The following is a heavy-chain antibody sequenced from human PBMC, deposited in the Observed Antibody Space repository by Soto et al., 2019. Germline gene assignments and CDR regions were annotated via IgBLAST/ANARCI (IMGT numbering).Heavy chain of an antibody. CDR2: ISGSGGST. CDR1: GFTFSSYA. D-gene: IGHD6-13*01. V-gene: IGHV3-23*01. Sequence: GGSLRLSCAASGFTFSSYAMSWVRQAPGKGLEWVSAISGSGGSTYYADSVKGRFTISRDNSKNTLYLQMNSLTAADTAVYYCARMIFGSSWLEHYNWFDPWGQGTLVTVSS. J-gene: IGHJ5*02. CDR3: ARMIFGSSWLEHYNWFDP.